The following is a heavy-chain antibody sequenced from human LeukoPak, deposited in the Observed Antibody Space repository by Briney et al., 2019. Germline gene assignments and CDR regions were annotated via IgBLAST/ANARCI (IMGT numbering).Heavy chain of an antibody. D-gene: IGHD5-12*01. CDR3: GRGRPRGYSGYVIDY. CDR2: IKQDGSEK. J-gene: IGHJ4*02. Sequence: PGGSLRLSCAASGFTFSTYWMTWVRQAPGKRLEWVANIKQDGSEKYYVESVKGRFTISRDNAKNTLYLQMNSLRAEDTAAFYCGRGRPRGYSGYVIDYWGQGTPITVSS. CDR1: GFTFSTYW. V-gene: IGHV3-7*01.